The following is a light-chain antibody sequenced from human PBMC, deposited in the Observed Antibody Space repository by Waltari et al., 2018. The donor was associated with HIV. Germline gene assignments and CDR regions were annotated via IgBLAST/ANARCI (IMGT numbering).Light chain of an antibody. CDR3: MQTTSLPWT. V-gene: IGKV2-29*02. J-gene: IGKJ1*01. CDR1: QNLVQRDGKTY. Sequence: IMLTQTPLSVSVFRRQSDSLSCHSRQNLVQRDGKTYLYWYFQKTGQPPDLLTSEISSRFSGVSEKFTGSGSGTDFTLKISRVEADDVGVYYCMQTTSLPWTFGQGTKVELK. CDR2: EIS.